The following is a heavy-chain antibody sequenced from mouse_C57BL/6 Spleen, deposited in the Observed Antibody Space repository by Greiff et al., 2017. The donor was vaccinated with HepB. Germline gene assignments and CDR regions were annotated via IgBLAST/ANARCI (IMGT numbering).Heavy chain of an antibody. V-gene: IGHV2-9-1*01. Sequence: VKLVESGPGLVAPSQSLSITCTVSGFSLTSYAISWVRQTPGKGLEWLGVIWTGGGTNYNSALKSRLSISKDNSKSQVFLKMNSLQTDDTARDYCATNTYYGNPYYYAMDYWGQGTSGTVSS. J-gene: IGHJ4*01. D-gene: IGHD2-10*01. CDR2: IWTGGGT. CDR1: GFSLTSYA. CDR3: ATNTYYGNPYYYAMDY.